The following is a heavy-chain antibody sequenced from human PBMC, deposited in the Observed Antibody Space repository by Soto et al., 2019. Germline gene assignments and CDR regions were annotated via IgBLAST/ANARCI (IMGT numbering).Heavy chain of an antibody. D-gene: IGHD1-1*01. CDR1: GFTFSDYS. J-gene: IGHJ4*02. CDR3: TKRATTVPTPGNYFDS. CDR2: LTRGGTS. V-gene: IGHV3-23*01. Sequence: EVHLLESGGDLVQPGASLRLSCAASGFTFSDYSMSWFRQTPERGLEWVSSLTRGGTSYYADSVQGRFTVSRDNSKNTVSLQMHSLRAEDTALYYCTKRATTVPTPGNYFDSWGQGTLVTVSS.